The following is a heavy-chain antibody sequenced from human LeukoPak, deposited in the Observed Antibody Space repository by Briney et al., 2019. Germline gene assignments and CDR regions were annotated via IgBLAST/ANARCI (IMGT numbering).Heavy chain of an antibody. CDR2: ISSSSSSTI. Sequence: GGSLRLSCAASEFTFSSYSMNWVRQAPGKGLEWVSYISSSSSSTIYYADSVKGRFTISRDNAKNSLYLQMNSLRDEDTAVYYCARAFGLTDYWGQGTLVTVSS. D-gene: IGHD3/OR15-3a*01. J-gene: IGHJ4*02. CDR1: EFTFSSYS. V-gene: IGHV3-48*02. CDR3: ARAFGLTDY.